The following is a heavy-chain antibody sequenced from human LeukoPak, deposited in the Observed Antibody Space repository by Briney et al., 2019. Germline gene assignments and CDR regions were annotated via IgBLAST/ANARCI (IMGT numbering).Heavy chain of an antibody. D-gene: IGHD4-17*01. CDR3: ARGRSGNGDYTQFYVLKYYFDY. CDR2: INHSGST. V-gene: IGHV4-34*01. J-gene: IGHJ4*02. Sequence: PSETLSLTCAVYGGSFSGYYWSWIRQPPGKGLEWIGEINHSGSTNYNPSLKSRVTISVDTSKNQFSLKLSSVTAADTAVYYCARGRSGNGDYTQFYVLKYYFDYWGQGTLVTVSS. CDR1: GGSFSGYY.